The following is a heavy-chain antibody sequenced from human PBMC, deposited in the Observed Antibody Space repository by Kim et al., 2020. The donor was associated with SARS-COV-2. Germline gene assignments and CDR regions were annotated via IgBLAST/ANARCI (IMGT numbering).Heavy chain of an antibody. J-gene: IGHJ3*01. Sequence: SETLSLTCAVYGGSFSRYYWSWIRQPPGKGLEWIGEVNDSGDTNYNPSLKSRVTMSVDTSKNQFSLELSSVTAADTAMYFCARGSRMGYIAVAGRGAFDVWGPGTTVTVSS. CDR1: GGSFSRYY. V-gene: IGHV4-34*01. D-gene: IGHD6-19*01. CDR2: VNDSGDT. CDR3: ARGSRMGYIAVAGRGAFDV.